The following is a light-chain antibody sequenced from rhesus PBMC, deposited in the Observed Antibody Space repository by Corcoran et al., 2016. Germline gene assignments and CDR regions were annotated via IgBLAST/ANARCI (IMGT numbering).Light chain of an antibody. J-gene: IGKJ4*01. V-gene: IGKV2-104*02. Sequence: DIVMTQTPLSLPVTPGEPASISCRSSQSLLDSEDGNTYLDWYLPQPGQTPQSLIYDVSNRASVVPDRVSGNGSITDFKLEVRRCMAEYVGVYYCMQALEFPLTFREGTKVGIQ. CDR1: QSLLDSEDGNTY. CDR3: MQALEFPLT. CDR2: DVS.